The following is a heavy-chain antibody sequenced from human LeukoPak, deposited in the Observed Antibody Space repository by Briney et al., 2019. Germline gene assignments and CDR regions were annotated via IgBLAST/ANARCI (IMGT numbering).Heavy chain of an antibody. CDR2: IDYSGST. CDR3: ARGYCSGGSCYPYGMDV. D-gene: IGHD2-15*01. Sequence: SQTLSLTCTVSGGSISSGGYYWSWIRQHPGKGLEWIGYIDYSGSTYYNPSLKSRVTISVDTSKNQFSLKLSSVTAADTAVYYCARGYCSGGSCYPYGMDVWGKGTTVTVSS. CDR1: GGSISSGGYY. V-gene: IGHV4-31*03. J-gene: IGHJ6*04.